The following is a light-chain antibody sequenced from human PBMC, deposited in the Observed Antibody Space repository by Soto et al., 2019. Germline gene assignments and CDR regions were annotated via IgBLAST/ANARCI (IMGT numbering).Light chain of an antibody. CDR3: QQYGSSLPLT. J-gene: IGKJ4*01. V-gene: IGKV3-20*01. CDR1: QSVSSTY. Sequence: EIVLTQSPGTLSLSPGERATLSCRASQSVSSTYLAWYQQKPGQAPRLLIYGASSRATGIPDRFSGSGSGTDFTLTINRLEPEDFAVYYCQQYGSSLPLTFGGGTKVDIK. CDR2: GAS.